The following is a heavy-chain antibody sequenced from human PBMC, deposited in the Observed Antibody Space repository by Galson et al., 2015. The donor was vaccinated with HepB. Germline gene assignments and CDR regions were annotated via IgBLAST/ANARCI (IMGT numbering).Heavy chain of an antibody. D-gene: IGHD2-2*01. V-gene: IGHV3-23*01. J-gene: IGHJ4*02. CDR3: AKARGIVVVPAALDY. CDR2: ISGSGGST. Sequence: SNSSYYWGWIRQPPGKGLEWVSAISGSGGSTYYADSVKGRFTISRDNSKNTLYLQMNSLRAEDTAVYYCAKARGIVVVPAALDYWGQGTLVTVSS. CDR1: SNSSYY.